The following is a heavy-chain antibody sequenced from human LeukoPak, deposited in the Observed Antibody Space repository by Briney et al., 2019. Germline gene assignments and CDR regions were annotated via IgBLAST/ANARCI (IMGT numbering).Heavy chain of an antibody. D-gene: IGHD3-10*01. Sequence: GGSLKLSCAASGFTFSGSAMHWVRQAPGKGLVWVSQINTVGTSTFFADFVKGRFTISRDNARNTVYLQMNSLRAEDTAVYYCASSRPLLGFDFWGQGTLVTVSS. CDR2: INTVGTST. J-gene: IGHJ4*02. V-gene: IGHV3-74*01. CDR3: ASSRPLLGFDF. CDR1: GFTFSGSA.